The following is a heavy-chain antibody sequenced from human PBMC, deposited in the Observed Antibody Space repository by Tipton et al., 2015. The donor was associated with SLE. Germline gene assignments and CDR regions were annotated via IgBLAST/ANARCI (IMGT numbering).Heavy chain of an antibody. CDR1: GGSISSHY. CDR2: IYYSGST. Sequence: TLSLTCTVSGGSISSHYWSWIQQPPGKGLEWIGYIYYSGSTNYNPSLKSRVTISVDTSKNQFSLKLSSVTAADTAVYYCASYSSPWYFDYWGQGTLVTVSS. J-gene: IGHJ4*02. V-gene: IGHV4-59*11. CDR3: ASYSSPWYFDY. D-gene: IGHD6-13*01.